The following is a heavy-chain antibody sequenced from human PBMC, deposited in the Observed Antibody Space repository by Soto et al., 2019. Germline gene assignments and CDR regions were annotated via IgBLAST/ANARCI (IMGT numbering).Heavy chain of an antibody. D-gene: IGHD3-3*01. CDR2: VAYNGTT. V-gene: IGHV4-59*01. J-gene: IGHJ4*02. Sequence: SETLSLTCTISSGSINFYYWTWIRQSPGKGLEWIGYVAYNGTTTCNPSLKSRVTISLDTSKSRFSLRLTSATAADTATYYCARGQYFSLWSGLKYYFDQWGQGAQVTVSS. CDR3: ARGQYFSLWSGLKYYFDQ. CDR1: SGSINFYY.